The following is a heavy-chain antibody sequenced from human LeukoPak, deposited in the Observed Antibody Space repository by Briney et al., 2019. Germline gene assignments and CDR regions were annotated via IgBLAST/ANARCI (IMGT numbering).Heavy chain of an antibody. D-gene: IGHD2-15*01. CDR1: GFTFSDYY. CDR2: ISSSGSTI. CDR3: ARAVVVAATTYYYYYYMDV. Sequence: GGSLRLSCAASGFTFSDYYMSWIRQAPGKGLEWVSYISSSGSTIYYADSVKGRFTISRDNAKNSLYLQMNSLRAEDTALYYCARAVVVAATTYYYYYYMDVWGKGTTVTVSS. V-gene: IGHV3-11*01. J-gene: IGHJ6*03.